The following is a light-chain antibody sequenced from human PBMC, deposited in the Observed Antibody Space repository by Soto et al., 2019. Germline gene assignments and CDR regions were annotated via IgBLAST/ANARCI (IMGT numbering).Light chain of an antibody. Sequence: QSVLTQPRSVSGSPGQSVTISCTGTSSDVGAYDYVSWYQQHPGKAPKLLIYDVSKRPSGVPDRFSGSKSGNTASLTVSGLQADDEADYYCSSYVGNNNLVFGGGTKLTVL. CDR3: SSYVGNNNLV. V-gene: IGLV2-11*01. CDR1: SSDVGAYDY. J-gene: IGLJ3*02. CDR2: DVS.